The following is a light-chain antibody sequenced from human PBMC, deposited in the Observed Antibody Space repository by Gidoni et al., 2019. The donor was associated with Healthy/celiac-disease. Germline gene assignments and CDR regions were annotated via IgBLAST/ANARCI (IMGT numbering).Light chain of an antibody. CDR3: QQRSNWPPIT. CDR1: QSVSSY. V-gene: IGKV3-11*01. CDR2: DAS. J-gene: IGKJ5*01. Sequence: EIVLTQSPATLSLFPGERATLSCRASQSVSSYLSWYRQKPGQAPRLLIYDASNRATGIPARFSGSGSGTDFTLTISSLEPEDFAVYYCQQRSNWPPITFGQGTRLEIK.